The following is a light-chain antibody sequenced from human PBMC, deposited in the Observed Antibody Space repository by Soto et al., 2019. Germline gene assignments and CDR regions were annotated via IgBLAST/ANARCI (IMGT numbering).Light chain of an antibody. CDR3: AAWDDSLNGVV. Sequence: QSVLTQPPSASGTPGQRVTISCSGSSSNIGSNSVNWYQQLPGTAPKLLMYSSNQRPSGVPDRFSGSKSGTSASLAIGGLQSEDEADYYCAAWDDSLNGVVFGGGTKLT. CDR1: SSNIGSNS. J-gene: IGLJ2*01. V-gene: IGLV1-44*01. CDR2: SSN.